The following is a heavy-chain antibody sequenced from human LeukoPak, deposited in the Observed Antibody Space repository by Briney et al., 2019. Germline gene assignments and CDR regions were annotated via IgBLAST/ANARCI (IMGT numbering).Heavy chain of an antibody. J-gene: IGHJ4*02. CDR1: GFTFSSHS. CDR2: IYSGGST. Sequence: PGGSLRLSCAASGFTFSSHSMNWVRQAPGKGLEWVSVIYSGGSTYYADSVKGRFTISRDNSKNTLYLQMNSLRAEDTAVYYCARSAHYDFWSGYTWGQGTLVTVSS. D-gene: IGHD3-3*01. V-gene: IGHV3-66*01. CDR3: ARSAHYDFWSGYT.